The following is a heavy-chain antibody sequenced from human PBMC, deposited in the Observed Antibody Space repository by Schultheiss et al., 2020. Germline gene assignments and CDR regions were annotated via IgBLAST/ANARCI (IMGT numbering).Heavy chain of an antibody. J-gene: IGHJ3*02. CDR1: GFTFSSYA. D-gene: IGHD3-3*02. CDR2: ISGSGGST. Sequence: WGSLRLSCAASGFTFSSYAMNWVRQAPGKGLEWVSAISGSGGSTYYADSVKGRFTISRDNSKNTLYLQMNSLRAEDTAVYYCARDLLSIVWPDAFDIWGQGTMVTVSS. CDR3: ARDLLSIVWPDAFDI. V-gene: IGHV3-23*01.